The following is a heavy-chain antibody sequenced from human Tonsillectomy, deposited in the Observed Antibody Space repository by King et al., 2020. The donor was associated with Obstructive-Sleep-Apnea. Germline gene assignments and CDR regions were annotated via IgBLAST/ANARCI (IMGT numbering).Heavy chain of an antibody. J-gene: IGHJ4*02. CDR1: GFTFSSYA. D-gene: IGHD5-12*01. V-gene: IGHV3-23*04. CDR2: ISGSGDRT. Sequence: VQLVESGGGLIRPGGSLRLSCAASGFTFSSYALSWVRQAPGKGLEWVSVISGSGDRTYYADSVKGRFTVSRDNSKNTLYIQMNSLRADDTALYYCATSDSGQVYFDYWGQGTLVPVSS. CDR3: ATSDSGQVYFDY.